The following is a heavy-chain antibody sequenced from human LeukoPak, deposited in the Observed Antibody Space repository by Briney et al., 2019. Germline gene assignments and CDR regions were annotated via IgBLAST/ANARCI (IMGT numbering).Heavy chain of an antibody. CDR3: ARSVGRDFDY. CDR2: IYHSGTT. V-gene: IGHV4-4*02. Sequence: SETLSLTCAAAGGSISSTNWWRWVRQPPGKGLEWIGDIYHSGTTNYNPSLKSRVTISLDTSKNQFSLKLTSVTAADTAVYYCARSVGRDFDYWGQGTLVTVSS. CDR1: GGSISSTNW. J-gene: IGHJ4*02.